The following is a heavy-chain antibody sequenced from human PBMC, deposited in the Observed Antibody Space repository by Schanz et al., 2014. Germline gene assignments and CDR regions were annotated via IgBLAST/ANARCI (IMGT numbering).Heavy chain of an antibody. J-gene: IGHJ6*02. CDR3: AKDQVTTLSRFGCYYGMDV. Sequence: QVQLVESGGGVVQPGRSLRLSCAASGFTFSSYGMHWVRQAPGKGLEWVTVLWYDGGNEYYADSVKGRFIISRDNSKNPLSLQMNSLRAEDTAVYYCAKDQVTTLSRFGCYYGMDVWGQGTTVTVSS. D-gene: IGHD2-2*01. V-gene: IGHV3-33*06. CDR1: GFTFSSYG. CDR2: LWYDGGNE.